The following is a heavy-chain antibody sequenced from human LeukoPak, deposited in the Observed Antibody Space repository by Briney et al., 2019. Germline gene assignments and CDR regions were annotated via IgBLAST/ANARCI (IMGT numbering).Heavy chain of an antibody. CDR1: GFTFGDYA. CDR2: ISWNSGSI. J-gene: IGHJ4*02. V-gene: IGHV3-9*01. D-gene: IGHD1-14*01. CDR3: ARLIDPANRFDY. Sequence: PGGSLRLSCAASGFTFGDYAMHWVRQAPGKGLEWVSGISWNSGSIGYADSVKGRFTISRDNVKNSLYLQMNSLRAEDTAVYYCARLIDPANRFDYWGQGTLVTVSS.